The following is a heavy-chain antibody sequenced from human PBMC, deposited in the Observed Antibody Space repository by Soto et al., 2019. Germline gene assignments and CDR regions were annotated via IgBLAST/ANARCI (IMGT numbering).Heavy chain of an antibody. D-gene: IGHD6-25*01. CDR3: TREVSAVFDY. V-gene: IGHV3-74*01. CDR1: GLTFSRYW. CDR2: IVSDGSST. J-gene: IGHJ4*02. Sequence: EAQLVESGGGLVQPGGSLRLSCTASGLTFSRYWMHWVRQAPGKGLVWVSRIVSDGSSTSYADSVKGRFTISKDNAKNTLYLQMNSLRAEDTAVYYCTREVSAVFDYWGQGTLVTVSS.